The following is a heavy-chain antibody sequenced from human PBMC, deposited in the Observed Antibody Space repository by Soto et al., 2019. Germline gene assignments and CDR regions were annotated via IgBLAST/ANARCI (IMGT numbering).Heavy chain of an antibody. CDR2: ISGSGGNT. V-gene: IGHV3-23*01. CDR3: AKGPPACSSTSCYFDY. CDR1: GFTFSNYA. Sequence: EVQLLESGGALVQTGGSLRLSCAASGFTFSNYAMSWVRQAPGKGLEWISVISGSGGNTDYADSVKGRFTISRDKSKNTLYLQMNSLRDEDTAVYYCAKGPPACSSTSCYFDYWGQGTLVTVSS. D-gene: IGHD2-2*01. J-gene: IGHJ4*02.